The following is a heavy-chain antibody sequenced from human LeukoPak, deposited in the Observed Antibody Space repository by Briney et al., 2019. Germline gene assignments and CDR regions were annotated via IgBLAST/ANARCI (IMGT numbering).Heavy chain of an antibody. V-gene: IGHV3-7*01. CDR3: ARERDSGYDSLYYYDYMDV. Sequence: GGSLRLSCVVSGFTLDKDWMAWVRQAPGKGLEWVANIKEEGSERNYGDSVKGRLTISRDPAKKTLYRHMNSLRAEDTAVYYCARERDSGYDSLYYYDYMDVWGKGTTVIVS. CDR1: GFTLDKDW. D-gene: IGHD5-12*01. CDR2: IKEEGSER. J-gene: IGHJ6*03.